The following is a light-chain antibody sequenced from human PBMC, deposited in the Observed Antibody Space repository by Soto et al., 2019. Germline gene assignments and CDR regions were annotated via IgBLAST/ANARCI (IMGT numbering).Light chain of an antibody. CDR2: KAS. J-gene: IGKJ1*01. CDR3: KQNQTCWT. CDR1: QSISSW. Sequence: DIQMTQSPSTLSASVGDRVTITCRASQSISSWLAWYQQKPGKAPKLLIYKASSLESGVPSRFSGSGSGTDFTLTISRLQPDYLANYCCKQNQTCWTFGQGTKVDIK. V-gene: IGKV1-5*03.